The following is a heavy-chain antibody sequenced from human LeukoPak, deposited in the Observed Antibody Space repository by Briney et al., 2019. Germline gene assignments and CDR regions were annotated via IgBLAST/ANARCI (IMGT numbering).Heavy chain of an antibody. V-gene: IGHV3-7*04. CDR3: VRDAGWSDLDY. Sequence: GSLRLSCAASGFTLSSYWMTWVRQAPGKGLEWVAHIKQDGSEKYYVDSGKGRFTISRDNAKNSLYLQMNSLRVEDTAVYYCVRDAGWSDLDYWGQGTLVSVSS. J-gene: IGHJ4*02. D-gene: IGHD2-15*01. CDR2: IKQDGSEK. CDR1: GFTLSSYW.